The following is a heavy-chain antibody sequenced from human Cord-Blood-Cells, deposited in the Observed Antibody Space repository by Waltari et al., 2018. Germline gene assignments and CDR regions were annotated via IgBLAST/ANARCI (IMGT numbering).Heavy chain of an antibody. CDR1: GGSISSSSYY. D-gene: IGHD3-9*01. CDR2: IYYSGST. Sequence: QLQLQESGPGLVKPSETLSLTCTVSGGSISSSSYYWGWIRQPPRKGLEWIGSIYYSGSTYYNPSLKSRVTISVDTSKNQFSLKLSSVTAADTAVYYCARRYYDILTGYFDPFDYWGQGTLVTVSS. J-gene: IGHJ4*02. V-gene: IGHV4-39*01. CDR3: ARRYYDILTGYFDPFDY.